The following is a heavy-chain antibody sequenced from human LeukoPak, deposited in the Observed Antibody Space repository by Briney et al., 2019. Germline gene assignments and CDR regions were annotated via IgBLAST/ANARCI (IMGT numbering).Heavy chain of an antibody. D-gene: IGHD7-27*01. J-gene: IGHJ4*02. Sequence: SETLSLTCTISGGSVSDYYWSWIRQSPGKGLEWIGYIYHTGSTSYSPSLKSRVTISADTSQNQFSLKLSSVTADTAVYYYASRKLGNDYWGQGTLVTVSS. CDR2: IYHTGST. CDR3: ASRKLGNDY. V-gene: IGHV4-59*02. CDR1: GGSVSDYY.